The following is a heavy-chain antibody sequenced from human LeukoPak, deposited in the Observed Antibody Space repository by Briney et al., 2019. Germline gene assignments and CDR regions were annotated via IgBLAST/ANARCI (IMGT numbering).Heavy chain of an antibody. CDR1: GGSFNYY. V-gene: IGHV4-34*01. CDR3: ARGSHRAWEVLLD. D-gene: IGHD3-10*01. J-gene: IGHJ4*02. CDR2: INQSGIT. Sequence: SETLSLTCAVYGGSFNYYWSWIRQPPGKGLEWIGDINQSGITNYDQSLKSRVTISIDTSKNQLSLKVTSVTAADTAVYYCARGSHRAWEVLLDWGQGTLVTVSS.